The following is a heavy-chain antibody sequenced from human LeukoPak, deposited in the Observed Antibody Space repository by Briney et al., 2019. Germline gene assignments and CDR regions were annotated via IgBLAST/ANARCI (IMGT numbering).Heavy chain of an antibody. CDR2: ISWNSGSI. CDR3: AKSGSIAAAPYWYFDL. Sequence: QPGRSLRLSCAASGFTFDDYAMHWVRHAPGKGLEWVSGISWNSGSIGYADSVKGRFTISRDNAKNSLYLQMNSLRAEDTALYYCAKSGSIAAAPYWYFDLWGRGTLVTVSS. J-gene: IGHJ2*01. CDR1: GFTFDDYA. D-gene: IGHD6-13*01. V-gene: IGHV3-9*01.